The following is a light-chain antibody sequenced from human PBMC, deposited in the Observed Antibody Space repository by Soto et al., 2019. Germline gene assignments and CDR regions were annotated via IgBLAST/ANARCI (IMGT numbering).Light chain of an antibody. CDR3: QQYNNWPIT. CDR1: QSVSSN. Sequence: EIVMTQSPATLSGSPGERATLSCRASQSVSSNLAWYQQKPGQAPRLLIYGASTRATGIPARFSGSVSGKEFTLTISSLQPEDFAVYYCQQYNNWPITFGQGTRLEMK. V-gene: IGKV3-15*01. J-gene: IGKJ5*01. CDR2: GAS.